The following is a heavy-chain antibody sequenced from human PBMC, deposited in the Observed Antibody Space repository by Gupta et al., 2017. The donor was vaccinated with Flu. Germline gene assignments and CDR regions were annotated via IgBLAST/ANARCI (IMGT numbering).Heavy chain of an antibody. CDR2: ISSSGSTI. J-gene: IGHJ4*02. D-gene: IGHD1-7*01. CDR3: ARGIRYNWNYFTAFDY. CDR1: GFTFSSYQ. V-gene: IGHV3-48*03. Sequence: EVQLVEYGGGSVQPGGSLRLPCAASGFTFSSYQMNWVRQAPGKGLEWVSYISSSGSTIYYADSVKGRFTISRDNAKNSLYLQMNSLRAEDTAVYYCARGIRYNWNYFTAFDYWGQGTLVTVSS.